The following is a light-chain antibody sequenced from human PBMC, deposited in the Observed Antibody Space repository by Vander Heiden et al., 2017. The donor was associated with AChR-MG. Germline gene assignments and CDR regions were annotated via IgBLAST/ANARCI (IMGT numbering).Light chain of an antibody. J-gene: IGLJ2*01. Sequence: QSALTQPASVAGSPGQSITISCTGTSSEGGSYNHVAWYQQHPGKAPKLMIYEGSKRPSGVSNRFSGSKSGNTASLTIAGLQAEDEADYYCCSYAGSSTFVVFGGGTKLTVL. CDR3: CSYAGSSTFVV. V-gene: IGLV2-23*03. CDR1: SSEGGSYNH. CDR2: EGS.